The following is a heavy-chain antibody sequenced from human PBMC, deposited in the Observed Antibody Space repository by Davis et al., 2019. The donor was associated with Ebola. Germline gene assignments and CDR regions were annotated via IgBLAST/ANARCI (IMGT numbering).Heavy chain of an antibody. Sequence: GESLKISCAASGFTFSSYSMNWVRQAPGKGLEWVSSISSSSSYIYYADSVKGRFTFSRDNAKHSLYLQMNSLRVEDTAVYYCARVGNYYYMDVWGKGTTVTVSS. D-gene: IGHD7-27*01. J-gene: IGHJ6*03. CDR1: GFTFSSYS. CDR2: ISSSSSYI. CDR3: ARVGNYYYMDV. V-gene: IGHV3-21*01.